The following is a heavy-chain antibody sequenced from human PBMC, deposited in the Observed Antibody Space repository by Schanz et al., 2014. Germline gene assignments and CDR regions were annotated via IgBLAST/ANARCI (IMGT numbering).Heavy chain of an antibody. J-gene: IGHJ2*01. D-gene: IGHD1-1*01. CDR1: GDSISSGGYY. V-gene: IGHV4-31*03. Sequence: QVQLQESGPGLVKPSQTLSLTCTVSGDSISSGGYYWSWIRQHPGKGLEWIGFISYSGSTYYNPSLKSRVTISLDTSKNQFSRPLTSLTAADTAVYYCARDTTWRLDLWGRGTLVTVSS. CDR3: ARDTTWRLDL. CDR2: ISYSGST.